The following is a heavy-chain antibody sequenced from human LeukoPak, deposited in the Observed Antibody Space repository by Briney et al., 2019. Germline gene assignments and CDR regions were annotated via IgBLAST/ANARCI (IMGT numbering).Heavy chain of an antibody. Sequence: GGPLRLSCAASGFTFSSYGMHWVRQAPGKGLEWVAVISYDGSNKYYADSVKGRFTISRDNSKNTLYLQMNSLRAEDTAVYYCAKDGQQLTRSYWYFDLWGRGTLVTVSS. V-gene: IGHV3-30*18. D-gene: IGHD6-13*01. CDR1: GFTFSSYG. CDR3: AKDGQQLTRSYWYFDL. J-gene: IGHJ2*01. CDR2: ISYDGSNK.